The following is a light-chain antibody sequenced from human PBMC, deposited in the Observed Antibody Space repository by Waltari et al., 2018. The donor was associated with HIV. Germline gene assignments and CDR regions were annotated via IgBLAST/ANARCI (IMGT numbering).Light chain of an antibody. CDR1: QSVSDF. J-gene: IGKJ4*01. CDR3: QQRSDWRRLT. CDR2: DAS. V-gene: IGKV3-11*01. Sequence: EIVLTQSPATLSLSPGARATLSCRASQSVSDFLAWYQHKSGQAPRLLIFDASNRATGMPARFSGSGSGTDFTLTISSLEPEDFAVYFCQQRSDWRRLTFGGGTRLEIK.